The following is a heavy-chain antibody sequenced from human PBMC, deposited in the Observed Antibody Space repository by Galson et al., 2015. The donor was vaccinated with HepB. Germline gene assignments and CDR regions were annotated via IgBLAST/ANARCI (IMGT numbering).Heavy chain of an antibody. CDR1: GFSLSTSGVG. J-gene: IGHJ6*03. CDR2: IYWDEDK. Sequence: PALVKPPQTLTLTCTFSGFSLSTSGVGVGWIRQPPGKALEWLALIYWDEDKHYSPSLKNRLTITKDTSKNQVVLTMTNMDPVDTATYYCAHSLRTMVQGVIYWGYYYMNVWGKGTTVTVSS. CDR3: AHSLRTMVQGVIYWGYYYMNV. V-gene: IGHV2-5*02. D-gene: IGHD3-10*01.